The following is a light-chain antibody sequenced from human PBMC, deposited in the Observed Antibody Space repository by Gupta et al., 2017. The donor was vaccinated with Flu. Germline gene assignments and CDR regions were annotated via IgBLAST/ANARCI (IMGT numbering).Light chain of an antibody. V-gene: IGLV1-47*01. CDR3: ATWDDSRSEWV. CDR2: RND. J-gene: IGLJ3*02. Sequence: QSVLTQPPSASGTPGPRVTISCSGSTANIGSNYVFWYQQLPGTAPKLLIYRNDQRPSGVPTRFSGSKSGTSASLALSGLRAEEEADYYCATWDDSRSEWVFGGGTKLTVL. CDR1: TANIGSNY.